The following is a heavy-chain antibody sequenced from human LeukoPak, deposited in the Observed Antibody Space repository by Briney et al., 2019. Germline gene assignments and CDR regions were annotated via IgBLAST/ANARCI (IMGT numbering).Heavy chain of an antibody. CDR2: ISSSSSTI. V-gene: IGHV3-48*01. D-gene: IGHD4-11*01. J-gene: IGHJ5*02. CDR1: GFTFSSYS. Sequence: GGSLRLSCAASGFTFSSYSMNWVRQAPGKGLEWVSYISSSSSTIYYADSVKGRFTISRDNAKNSLHLQMNSLRAEDTAVYYCARKDTVTGYNWFDPWGQGTLVTVSS. CDR3: ARKDTVTGYNWFDP.